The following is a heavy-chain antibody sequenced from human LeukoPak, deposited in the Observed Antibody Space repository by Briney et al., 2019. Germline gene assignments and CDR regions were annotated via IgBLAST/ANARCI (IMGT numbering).Heavy chain of an antibody. D-gene: IGHD4-17*01. V-gene: IGHV1-2*02. Sequence: ASLKVSCTASGYTFSDHYMQWVRQAPGQGFEWLGWINPNSDGTSYARKVRGRVTMTRDKSLSTAYMELSRLTYDDTAVYYCATGALDPETVTNYFEYWAPGTLVTVSS. CDR2: INPNSDGT. J-gene: IGHJ4*02. CDR1: GYTFSDHY. CDR3: ATGALDPETVTNYFEY.